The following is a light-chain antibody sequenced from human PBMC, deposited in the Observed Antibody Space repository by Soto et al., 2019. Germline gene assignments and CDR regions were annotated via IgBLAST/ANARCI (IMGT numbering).Light chain of an antibody. CDR1: RSNIGSNT. V-gene: IGLV1-44*01. CDR3: GAWDDILNGYV. CDR2: NNN. J-gene: IGLJ1*01. Sequence: QSVLTQPPSASGTPGQRVTISCYGSRSNIGSNTVNWYQQLPGAAPKVLIQNNNQRPSGVPDRFSGSKSGTSASLAISGLQSGDEADYYCGAWDDILNGYVFGFGTKLTVL.